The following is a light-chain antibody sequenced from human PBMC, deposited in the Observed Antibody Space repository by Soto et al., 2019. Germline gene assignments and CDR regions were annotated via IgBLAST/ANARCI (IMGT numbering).Light chain of an antibody. CDR2: GAS. V-gene: IGKV3-20*01. CDR1: QSVTTQ. Sequence: IVLTQSPGSLSCSPGERATLSCRASQSVTTQLAWYQQKPGQAPRLIIHGASSRATGVPDRITGSGSGTDFTLSISRLEPEDFPVHYCQQYGGSTRTSGQGLKVDIX. CDR3: QQYGGSTRT. J-gene: IGKJ1*01.